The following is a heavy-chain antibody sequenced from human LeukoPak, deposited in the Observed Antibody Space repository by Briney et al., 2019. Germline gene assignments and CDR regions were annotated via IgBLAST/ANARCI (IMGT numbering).Heavy chain of an antibody. V-gene: IGHV4-31*03. CDR1: GGSISSGGYS. D-gene: IGHD3-9*01. CDR2: IYYSGST. Sequence: SQTLSLTCTVSGGSISSGGYSWSWIRQHPGKGLEWIGYIYYSGSTYYNPSLKSRVTISVDTSKNQFSLKLSSVTAADTAVYYCARLDYDILTGYFFDYWGQGTLVTVSS. CDR3: ARLDYDILTGYFFDY. J-gene: IGHJ4*02.